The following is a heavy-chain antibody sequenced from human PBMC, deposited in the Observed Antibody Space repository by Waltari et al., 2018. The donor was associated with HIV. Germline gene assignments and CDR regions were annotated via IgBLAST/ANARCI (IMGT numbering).Heavy chain of an antibody. J-gene: IGHJ4*02. CDR2: VNQSGST. Sequence: QVQLQQWGAGLLKPSETLSLTCAVYGGSFSGYYWTWIRQPPGKGLEWIGEVNQSGSTNYNPSLRNRVAISRNTSKKQFSLTLTSVSAADTAVYYCARGTLYYDSSPFYGVYFDYWGRGTLVSV. CDR3: ARGTLYYDSSPFYGVYFDY. D-gene: IGHD3-22*01. CDR1: GGSFSGYY. V-gene: IGHV4-34*02.